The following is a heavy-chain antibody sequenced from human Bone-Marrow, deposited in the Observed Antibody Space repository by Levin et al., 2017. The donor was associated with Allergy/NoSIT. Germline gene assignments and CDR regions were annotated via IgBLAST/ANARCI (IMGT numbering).Heavy chain of an antibody. J-gene: IGHJ4*02. CDR2: IWHDGSNE. CDR3: AAMNYDILTGFYRDY. Sequence: LSLTCAASGFTFSDYGMHWVRQAPGKGLEWVAVIWHDGSNEYYADPVKGRFTISRDNFKNTVSLRMNSLRVEDTAVYYCAAMNYDILTGFYRDYWGQGTLVSVSS. CDR1: GFTFSDYG. V-gene: IGHV3-33*01. D-gene: IGHD3-9*01.